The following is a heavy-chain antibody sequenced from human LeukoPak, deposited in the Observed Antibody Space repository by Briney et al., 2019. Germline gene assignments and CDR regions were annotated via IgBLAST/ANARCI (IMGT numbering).Heavy chain of an antibody. CDR1: GGSISSISYY. CDR3: ASLYGIPVAGTTVENFDY. CDR2: IYYSGST. D-gene: IGHD6-19*01. V-gene: IGHV4-39*01. J-gene: IGHJ4*02. Sequence: PSETLSLTCTVSGGSISSISYYWGWIRQPPGKGLEWIGSIYYSGSTYYNPSLKSRVTISVDTSKNQFSLKLSSVTAADRGVHYCASLYGIPVAGTTVENFDYWRQGTLVTVSS.